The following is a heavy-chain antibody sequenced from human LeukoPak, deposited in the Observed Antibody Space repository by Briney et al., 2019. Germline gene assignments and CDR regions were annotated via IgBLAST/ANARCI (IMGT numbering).Heavy chain of an antibody. J-gene: IGHJ3*02. CDR2: INPNSGGT. Sequence: ASVKVSCKASGYTFTGYYMQWVRQAPGQGLEWMGWINPNSGGTNYAQKFQGRVTMTRDTSISTAYMELSRLRSDDTAVYYCAIIYGSGSYPAFDIWGQGTMVTVSS. CDR1: GYTFTGYY. V-gene: IGHV1-2*02. D-gene: IGHD3-10*01. CDR3: AIIYGSGSYPAFDI.